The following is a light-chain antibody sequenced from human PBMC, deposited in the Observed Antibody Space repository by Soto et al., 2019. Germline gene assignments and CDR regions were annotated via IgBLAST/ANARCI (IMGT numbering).Light chain of an antibody. CDR3: SSYTSSSTYYV. CDR2: DVS. Sequence: QSVLTQPASVSGSPGQSITISCTGTSSDVGGYNYVSWYQQHPGKAPKLMIYDVSNRPSGVSNRFSGSKSGNTASLTISGLQAEDEAAYYCSSYTSSSTYYVFGTGTKVPVL. V-gene: IGLV2-14*01. J-gene: IGLJ1*01. CDR1: SSDVGGYNY.